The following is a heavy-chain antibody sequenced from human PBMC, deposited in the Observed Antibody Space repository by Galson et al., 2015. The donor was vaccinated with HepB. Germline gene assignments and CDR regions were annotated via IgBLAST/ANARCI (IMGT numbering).Heavy chain of an antibody. CDR1: GYTLTELS. J-gene: IGHJ6*02. CDR3: AIGVVPAAGTDYYYGMDV. V-gene: IGHV1-69*13. D-gene: IGHD2-2*01. CDR2: IIPIFGTA. Sequence: SVKVSCKVSGYTLTELSMHWVRQAPGKGLEWMGGIIPIFGTANYAQKFQGRVTITADESTSTAYMELSSLRSEDTAVYYCAIGVVPAAGTDYYYGMDVWGQGTTVTVSS.